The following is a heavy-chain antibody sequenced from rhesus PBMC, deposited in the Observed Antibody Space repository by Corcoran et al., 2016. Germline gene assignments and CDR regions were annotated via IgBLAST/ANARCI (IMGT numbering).Heavy chain of an antibody. CDR3: ARNPEIAAPDF. V-gene: IGHV4-93*02. Sequence: QVHLQESGPAVVKPSETLSLTCAVSGDSVRSGNWWNWMRQSSGKGVEWIGGLYGNKVCTGSNPSLTSRVTISIDTSSNRFSLILTSLTAADTATYYCARNPEIAAPDFWGRGVLVTVSS. CDR1: GDSVRSGNW. D-gene: IGHD6-19*01. J-gene: IGHJ4*01. CDR2: LYGNKVCT.